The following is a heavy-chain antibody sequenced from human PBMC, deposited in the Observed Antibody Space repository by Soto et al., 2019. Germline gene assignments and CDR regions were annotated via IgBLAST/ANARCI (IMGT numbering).Heavy chain of an antibody. V-gene: IGHV1-69*01. J-gene: IGHJ6*02. CDR3: ARQNIVVVPAAIADILYYYGTDV. CDR2: IIPIFGTA. CDR1: GGTFSSYA. Sequence: QVQLVQSGAEVKKPGSSVKVSCKASGGTFSSYAISWVRQAPGQGLEWMGGIIPIFGTANYAQKFQGRVTITADESTSTAYMELSSLRSEDTAVYYCARQNIVVVPAAIADILYYYGTDVWGQGTTVTVSS. D-gene: IGHD2-2*01.